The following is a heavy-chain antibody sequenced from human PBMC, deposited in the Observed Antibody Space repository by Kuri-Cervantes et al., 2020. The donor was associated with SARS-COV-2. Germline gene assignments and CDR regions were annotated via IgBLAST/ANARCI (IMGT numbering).Heavy chain of an antibody. V-gene: IGHV1-69*13. Sequence: SVKVSCKASGYTFTGYYMHWVRQAPGQGLEWMGGIIPIFGTANYAQKFQGRVTITADESTSTAYMELSRLRSEDTAVYYCTTDRSSGWPFDYWGQGTLVTVSS. CDR2: IIPIFGTA. D-gene: IGHD6-19*01. CDR1: GYTFTGYY. J-gene: IGHJ4*02. CDR3: TTDRSSGWPFDY.